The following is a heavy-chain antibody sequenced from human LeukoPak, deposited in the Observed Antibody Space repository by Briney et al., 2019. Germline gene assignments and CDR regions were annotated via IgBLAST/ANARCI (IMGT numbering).Heavy chain of an antibody. CDR2: IYGGGDT. CDR1: GFTVSNDY. Sequence: GGSLRLSCAVSGFTVSNDYMSWVRQAPGKGLEWVSVIYGGGDTYYADSVRGRFTISRDNFENTLFLQMDSLRPEDTAVYYCTRLLPSSHHFFDSWGQGTLATVSS. J-gene: IGHJ4*02. V-gene: IGHV3-53*01. D-gene: IGHD6-6*01. CDR3: TRLLPSSHHFFDS.